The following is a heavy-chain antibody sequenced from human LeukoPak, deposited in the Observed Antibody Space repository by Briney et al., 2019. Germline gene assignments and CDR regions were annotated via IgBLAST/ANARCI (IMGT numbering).Heavy chain of an antibody. CDR1: VYTFPSYD. Sequence: ASVKVSCKTSVYTFPSYDINGVRQATGQGLEWMGWMNANSGNTGYTQKFQGRVTISRNTSITTAYMELSSVRSEDTAVYYCARGPKWTGSYYYFDYWGQGTLVTVSS. J-gene: IGHJ4*02. V-gene: IGHV1-8*01. CDR2: MNANSGNT. D-gene: IGHD1-26*01. CDR3: ARGPKWTGSYYYFDY.